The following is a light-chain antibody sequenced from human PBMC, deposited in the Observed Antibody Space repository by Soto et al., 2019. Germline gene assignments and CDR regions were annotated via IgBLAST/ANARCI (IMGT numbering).Light chain of an antibody. V-gene: IGKV3-15*01. CDR1: QIVSSN. Sequence: EIVMTQSPATMSFSPGKRATLSCMASQIVSSNLAWYQQKPGQAPRLLIYGASTRATGIPARFSGSGSGTEFTLTISSLQSEDFAVYYCQQYNNWPPWTFGQGTKVEIK. J-gene: IGKJ1*01. CDR3: QQYNNWPPWT. CDR2: GAS.